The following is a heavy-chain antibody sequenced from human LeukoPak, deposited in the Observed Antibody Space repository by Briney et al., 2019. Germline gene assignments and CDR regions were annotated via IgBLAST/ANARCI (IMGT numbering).Heavy chain of an antibody. J-gene: IGHJ3*02. D-gene: IGHD4-11*01. V-gene: IGHV1-2*02. Sequence: ASVKVSCKASGYTFTGYYMHWVRQAPGQGLEWMGWINPNSGGTNYAQKFQGRVTMTRDTSISTAYMELSSLRSEDTAVYYCATDRGDYNAFDIWGQGTMVTVSS. CDR3: ATDRGDYNAFDI. CDR2: INPNSGGT. CDR1: GYTFTGYY.